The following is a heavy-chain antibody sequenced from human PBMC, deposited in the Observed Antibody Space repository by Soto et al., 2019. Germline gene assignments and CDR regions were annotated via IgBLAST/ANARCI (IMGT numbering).Heavy chain of an antibody. CDR3: ASGHDAYKVRY. J-gene: IGHJ4*02. V-gene: IGHV4-31*03. D-gene: IGHD1-1*01. Sequence: QVQLQESGPGLVKPSQTLSLTCTVSGGSISSGGTGSYWTWIRQLPGKGLEWIGYIYYTGNTYYIASIKSXPTISIDTSETQFSLKLTSVTAAYTAVYFCASGHDAYKVRYWGQGTLVTVSS. CDR1: GGSISSGGTGSY. CDR2: IYYTGNT.